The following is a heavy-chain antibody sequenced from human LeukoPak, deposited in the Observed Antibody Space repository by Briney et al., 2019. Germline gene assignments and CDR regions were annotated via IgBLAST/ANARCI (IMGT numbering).Heavy chain of an antibody. J-gene: IGHJ5*02. V-gene: IGHV5-51*01. CDR3: ARQEYCSGGSCYTWFDP. CDR1: GYSINNYW. Sequence: HGESLKISCKGSGYSINNYWIGWVRQMPGKGLEWMGIIYPADSDIRHSPSFQGQVTISADKSISTAYLQWSGLKASDTAMYYCARQEYCSGGSCYTWFDPWGQGTLVTVSS. D-gene: IGHD2-15*01. CDR2: IYPADSDI.